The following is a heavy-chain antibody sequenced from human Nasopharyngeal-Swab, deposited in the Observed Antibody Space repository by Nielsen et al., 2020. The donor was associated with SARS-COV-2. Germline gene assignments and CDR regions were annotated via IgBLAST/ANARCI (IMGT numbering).Heavy chain of an antibody. CDR1: GFSVTSHG. D-gene: IGHD1-20*01. V-gene: IGHV3-33*01. J-gene: IGHJ4*02. Sequence: GGSLRLSCKASGFSVTSHGMHWVRQAPGKGLEWVAVIWYDGTNKFYADSVKGRFTISRDNSKNTLYLQMNSLRAEDTTVYFCARLPRNNWRLDSWGQGILVTVSS. CDR3: ARLPRNNWRLDS. CDR2: IWYDGTNK.